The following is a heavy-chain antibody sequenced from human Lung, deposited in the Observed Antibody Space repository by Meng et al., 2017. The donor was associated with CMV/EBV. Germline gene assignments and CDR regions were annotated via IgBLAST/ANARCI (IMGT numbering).Heavy chain of an antibody. J-gene: IGHJ4*02. D-gene: IGHD3-3*01. CDR2: NCCNDDK. CDR1: GFSLSTPLVG. Sequence: TTSQYYRPPLGTPTQTLPPTCTVSGFSLSTPLVGVGWIRQRPAKALELLALNCCNDDKRYSPSLKSRLTITNDTSKTQVVLTLTNMDPVDTATYYGARSIETLGVLREFDYWGQGTLVTVSS. V-gene: IGHV2-5*01. CDR3: ARSIETLGVLREFDY.